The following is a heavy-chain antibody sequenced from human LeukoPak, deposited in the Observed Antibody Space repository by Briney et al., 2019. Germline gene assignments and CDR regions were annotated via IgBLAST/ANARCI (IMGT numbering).Heavy chain of an antibody. D-gene: IGHD1-26*01. CDR1: GFTVSSNY. Sequence: PGGSLRLSCAPSGFTVSSNYMSWVRQAPGKGLEWVSVIYSGGGTYYADSVKRRFTISRDNSKNTLDLQMNSLRAEDTAVYYCASGMTSGTYYGWLWGQGTLVTVSS. V-gene: IGHV3-53*01. CDR3: ASGMTSGTYYGWL. CDR2: IYSGGGT. J-gene: IGHJ4*02.